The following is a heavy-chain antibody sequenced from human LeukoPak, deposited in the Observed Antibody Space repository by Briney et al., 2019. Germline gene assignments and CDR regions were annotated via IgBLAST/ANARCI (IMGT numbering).Heavy chain of an antibody. D-gene: IGHD3-16*01. V-gene: IGHV1-18*01. Sequence: HRASVKVSCTASGYTLTSYGISWVRQAPRPGHEWMGWISAYNGNTNYAQKLQGRVTMTTDTSTITAYMELRSLRSDDTAVYYCAREGVFDYWGQGTLVTVSS. CDR1: GYTLTSYG. J-gene: IGHJ4*02. CDR2: ISAYNGNT. CDR3: AREGVFDY.